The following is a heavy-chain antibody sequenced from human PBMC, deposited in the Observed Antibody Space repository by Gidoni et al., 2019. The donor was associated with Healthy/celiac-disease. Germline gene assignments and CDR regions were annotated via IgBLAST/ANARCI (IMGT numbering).Heavy chain of an antibody. D-gene: IGHD2-2*01. Sequence: EVQLVQSGVEAKKPGASLNISCKGSGYTFTSYWTGWVSPMPGKGLEWMGIIYPGAFDTRCSPSVQSRVTISVEQSISTAYLQWSSLKASDTAMYYCARGPSSLAASDIWGQGKMVTVSS. CDR1: GYTFTSYW. CDR3: ARGPSSLAASDI. J-gene: IGHJ3*02. CDR2: IYPGAFDT. V-gene: IGHV5-51*03.